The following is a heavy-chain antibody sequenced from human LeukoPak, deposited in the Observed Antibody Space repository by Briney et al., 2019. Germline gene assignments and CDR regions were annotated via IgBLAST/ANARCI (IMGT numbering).Heavy chain of an antibody. J-gene: IGHJ4*02. CDR2: IYSSGST. CDR1: GDSISSLY. Sequence: SETLSLTCSVSGDSISSLYWSWVRQPAGEGLEWIGRIYSSGSTNYNPSLKSRVIMSVDTSKNQFSLKLSSVTAADTAVYYCASVGRKYCYGGACFNPLDYWGQGILVTVSS. V-gene: IGHV4-4*07. CDR3: ASVGRKYCYGGACFNPLDY. D-gene: IGHD2-21*02.